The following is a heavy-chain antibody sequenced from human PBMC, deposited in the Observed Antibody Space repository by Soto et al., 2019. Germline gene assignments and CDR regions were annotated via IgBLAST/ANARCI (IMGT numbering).Heavy chain of an antibody. CDR3: AREYSNSPEAFDS. D-gene: IGHD1-26*01. CDR1: GGSVNSDDYY. J-gene: IGHJ4*02. V-gene: IGHV4-61*08. Sequence: QVQLQESGPGLVKPSETLSLTCTVSGGSVNSDDYYWSWIRQPPGKGLEWIGYIYSTGRTNYNPSLMSRVNISLDTSRNQFSLKLSSVTAADTAVFYCAREYSNSPEAFDSWGQGTLVTVSS. CDR2: IYSTGRT.